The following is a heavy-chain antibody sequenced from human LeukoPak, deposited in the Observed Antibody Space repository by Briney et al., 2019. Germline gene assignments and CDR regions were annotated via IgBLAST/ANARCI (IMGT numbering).Heavy chain of an antibody. D-gene: IGHD2-15*01. CDR1: GLPFSISW. CDR2: IKPDGSET. Sequence: GGSLRRSCAASGLPFSISWMSWVRQAPGKGLQCVGNIKPDGSETFYVDSVRGRFTISRDNARNLLFLQMNSLRVDDTAVYYCAFGNAFDVWGRGTMVTVSS. V-gene: IGHV3-7*01. CDR3: AFGNAFDV. J-gene: IGHJ3*01.